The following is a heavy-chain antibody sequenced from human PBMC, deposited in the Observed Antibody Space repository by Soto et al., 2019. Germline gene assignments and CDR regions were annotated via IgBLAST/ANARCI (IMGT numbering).Heavy chain of an antibody. J-gene: IGHJ3*02. CDR1: EGSFSRYD. CDR2: INQSGST. V-gene: IGHV4-34*01. D-gene: IGHD2-15*01. Sequence: SETLSLACAVEEGSFSRYDRCWIRQPPGKGLEWIGEINQSGSTNYNPSLKSRVTISVDTSKTQFSLKLRSVTAADTAVYYCVGGDHGCRLYAFAICFQWTMV. CDR3: VGGDHGCRLYAFAI.